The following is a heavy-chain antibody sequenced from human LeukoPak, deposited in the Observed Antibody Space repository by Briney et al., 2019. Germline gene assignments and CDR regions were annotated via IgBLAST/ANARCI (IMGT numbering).Heavy chain of an antibody. Sequence: KASETLSLTCAVYGGSFSGYYWSWIRQPPGKGLEWIGEINHSGSTNYNPSLKSRVTISVDTSKNQFSLKLSSVTAADTAVYYCARGGRYTAMWWYWGQGTLVTVSS. D-gene: IGHD5-18*01. V-gene: IGHV4-34*01. CDR3: ARGGRYTAMWWY. CDR2: INHSGST. J-gene: IGHJ4*02. CDR1: GGSFSGYY.